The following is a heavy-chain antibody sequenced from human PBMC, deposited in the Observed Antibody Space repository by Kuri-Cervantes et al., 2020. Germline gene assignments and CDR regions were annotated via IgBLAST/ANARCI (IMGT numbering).Heavy chain of an antibody. D-gene: IGHD2-15*01. V-gene: IGHV3-23*01. CDR2: IGGSGDTT. Sequence: GESLKISCGASGFTFSNYAMSWVRQAPGKGLEWVSTIGGSGDTTYYADSVKDRFTISRDNSKSTLYLQMNSLRAEDTAVYYCAKRSAVVVVAAPYYFDYWGQGTLVTVSS. CDR1: GFTFSNYA. J-gene: IGHJ4*02. CDR3: AKRSAVVVVAAPYYFDY.